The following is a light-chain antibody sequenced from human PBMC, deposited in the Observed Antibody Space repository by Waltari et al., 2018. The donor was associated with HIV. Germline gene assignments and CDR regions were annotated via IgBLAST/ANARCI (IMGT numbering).Light chain of an antibody. CDR2: DVS. CDR1: SRDIGTYNY. Sequence: QSALTQPASVSGSPGQSITISCTGASRDIGTYNYVTWYQQHPGKAPKHMIYDVSNRPSGVSNRFSGSKSGNTASLTISGLQAEDEADYYCSSYTSSSTPVVFGGGTKLTVL. CDR3: SSYTSSSTPVV. V-gene: IGLV2-14*01. J-gene: IGLJ2*01.